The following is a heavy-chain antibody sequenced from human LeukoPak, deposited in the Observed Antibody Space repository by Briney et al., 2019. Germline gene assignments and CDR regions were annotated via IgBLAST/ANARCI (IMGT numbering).Heavy chain of an antibody. D-gene: IGHD6-19*01. J-gene: IGHJ6*03. CDR3: AKVGGIAVATYYYMDV. Sequence: PGGSLRISCAASGFTFRSYDMHWVRQAPGTGLEWVAFIRFDGSNKYYADSVKGRFTISRDNSKNTLYLQMSSLRAEDTAVYYCAKVGGIAVATYYYMDVWGKGTTVTVSS. CDR1: GFTFRSYD. CDR2: IRFDGSNK. V-gene: IGHV3-30*02.